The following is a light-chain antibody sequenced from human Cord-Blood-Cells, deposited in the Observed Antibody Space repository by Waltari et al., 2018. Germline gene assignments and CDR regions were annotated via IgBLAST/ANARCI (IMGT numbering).Light chain of an antibody. J-gene: IGKJ3*01. V-gene: IGKV3-20*01. CDR1: QSVSSSY. CDR2: GAS. CDR3: QQYGSSPFT. Sequence: EIVLTQSPGTLSLSPGESATLSCRASQSVSSSYLAWYQQKPGQAPRLLIYGASSRATGIPDRFSGSGSGTDFTLTISILEPEDFAVYYCQQYGSSPFTFGPGTKVDIK.